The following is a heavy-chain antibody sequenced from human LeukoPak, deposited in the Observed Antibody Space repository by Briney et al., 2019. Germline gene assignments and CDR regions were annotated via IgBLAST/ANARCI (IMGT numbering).Heavy chain of an antibody. CDR2: IYPGDSDT. CDR1: GYSFSSYW. CDR3: ARHSYYYGSGSYFHWLDP. D-gene: IGHD3-10*01. Sequence: GESLKISCKASGYSFSSYWIGWVRQMPGKGLEWMGIIYPGDSDTRYSPSFKGQVTISADKSISTAYLQWSSLKASDTAIYYCARHSYYYGSGSYFHWLDPWGQGTLVTVSS. J-gene: IGHJ5*02. V-gene: IGHV5-51*01.